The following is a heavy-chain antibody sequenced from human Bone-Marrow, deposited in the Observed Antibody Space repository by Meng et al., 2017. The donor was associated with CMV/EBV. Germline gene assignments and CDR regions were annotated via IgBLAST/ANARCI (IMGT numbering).Heavy chain of an antibody. CDR1: GFTFSSYA. V-gene: IGHV3-21*01. CDR3: ARDHYGMDV. J-gene: IGHJ6*01. CDR2: ISSSSSYI. Sequence: GESLKISCAASGFTFSSYAMHWVRQAPGKGLEWVSSISSSSSYIYYADSVKGRFTISRDNAKNSLYLQMNSPRAEDTAVYYCARDHYGMDVWGQRTTVTVSS.